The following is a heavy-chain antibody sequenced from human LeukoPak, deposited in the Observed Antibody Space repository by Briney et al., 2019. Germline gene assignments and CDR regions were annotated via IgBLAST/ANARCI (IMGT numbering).Heavy chain of an antibody. V-gene: IGHV3-30*02. CDR2: IRYDGSNK. J-gene: IGHJ4*02. CDR1: GFTFSSYG. D-gene: IGHD3-22*01. CDR3: AKDVTMIVVVATYYFDY. Sequence: PGGSLRLSCAASGFTFSSYGMHWVRQAPGKGLEWVAFIRYDGSNKYYADSVKGRFTISRDNSKNTLYLQMNSLRAEDTAVYYCAKDVTMIVVVATYYFDYWGQGTLVTASS.